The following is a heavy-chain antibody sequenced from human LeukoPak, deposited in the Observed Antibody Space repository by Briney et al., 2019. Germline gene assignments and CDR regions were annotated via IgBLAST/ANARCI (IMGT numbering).Heavy chain of an antibody. CDR3: ARAVIAVAGRCFDY. Sequence: GSLRLSCAASGFTFSSYRMNWVRQAPGKGLEWVSSISSSSSYIYYADSVKGRFTISRDNAKNSLYLQMNSLRAEDTAVYYCARAVIAVAGRCFDYWGQGTLVTVSS. CDR1: GFTFSSYR. D-gene: IGHD6-19*01. V-gene: IGHV3-21*01. J-gene: IGHJ4*02. CDR2: ISSSSSYI.